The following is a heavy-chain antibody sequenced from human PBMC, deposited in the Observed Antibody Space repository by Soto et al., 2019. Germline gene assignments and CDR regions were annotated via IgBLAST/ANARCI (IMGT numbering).Heavy chain of an antibody. V-gene: IGHV3-23*01. J-gene: IGHJ4*02. CDR1: GFTFSSYA. D-gene: IGHD5-18*01. Sequence: GGSLRLSCAASGFTFSSYAMSWVRRAPGKGMEWVSAISGSGGSTYYADSVKGRFTISRDNSKNTLYLQMNSLRAEDTAVYYCAKEPTTAMVKHTHSYWGQGTLVTVSS. CDR2: ISGSGGST. CDR3: AKEPTTAMVKHTHSY.